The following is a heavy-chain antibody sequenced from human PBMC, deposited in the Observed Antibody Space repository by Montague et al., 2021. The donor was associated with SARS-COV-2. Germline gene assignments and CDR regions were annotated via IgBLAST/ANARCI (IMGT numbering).Heavy chain of an antibody. CDR1: GGSISSYY. J-gene: IGHJ3*02. V-gene: IGHV4-59*08. D-gene: IGHD5-18*01. CDR2: IYYSGST. CDR3: ARLGRGYSYAQSAFDI. Sequence: SETLSLTCTASGGSISSYYWSWIRQPPGKGLEWIGYIYYSGSTNYNPSLKSRVTISVDTSKNQFSLKLSSVTAADTAVYYCARLGRGYSYAQSAFDIWGQGTMVTVSS.